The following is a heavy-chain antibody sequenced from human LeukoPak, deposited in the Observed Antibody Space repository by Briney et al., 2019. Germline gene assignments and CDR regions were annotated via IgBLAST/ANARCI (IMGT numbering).Heavy chain of an antibody. CDR1: GGSISSGSYY. V-gene: IGHV4-61*02. CDR2: IYTSGST. Sequence: SETLSLTCTVSGGSISSGSYYWSWIRQPAGKGLEWIGRIYTSGSTNYNPSLKSRVTISVDTSKNQFSLKLSSVTAADTAVYYCARVALLGWELYDYWGQGTLVTVSS. D-gene: IGHD1-26*01. J-gene: IGHJ4*02. CDR3: ARVALLGWELYDY.